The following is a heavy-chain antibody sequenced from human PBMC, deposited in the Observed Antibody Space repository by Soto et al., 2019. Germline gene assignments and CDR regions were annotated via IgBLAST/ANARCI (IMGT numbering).Heavy chain of an antibody. CDR3: ARVGGFGGTTIDY. CDR2: IYYSGST. CDR1: GGSISSGGYY. J-gene: IGHJ4*02. Sequence: SETLSLTCTVSGGSISSGGYYWSWIRQHPGKGLEWIGYIYYSGSTYYNPSLKSRVTISVDTSKNQFSLKLSSVTAADTAVYYCARVGGFGGTTIDYWGQGTLVTVSS. V-gene: IGHV4-31*03. D-gene: IGHD3-10*01.